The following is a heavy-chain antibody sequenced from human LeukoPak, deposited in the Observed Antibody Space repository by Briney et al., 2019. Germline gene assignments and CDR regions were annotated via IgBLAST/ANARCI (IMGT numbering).Heavy chain of an antibody. J-gene: IGHJ4*02. Sequence: PGGSLRLSCAASGFTFSSYWMSWVRQAPGKGLEWLSYISGRGSTIYYADSVKGRFTISRDNGKNSLYMQMNSLTVDDTAVYYCARDGTAAPRGPFDSWGQGTLVTVSS. CDR2: ISGRGSTI. D-gene: IGHD6-13*01. CDR1: GFTFSSYW. CDR3: ARDGTAAPRGPFDS. V-gene: IGHV3-48*04.